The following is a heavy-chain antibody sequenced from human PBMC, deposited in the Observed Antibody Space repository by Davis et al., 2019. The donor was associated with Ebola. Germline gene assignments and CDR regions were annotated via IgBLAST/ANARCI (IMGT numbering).Heavy chain of an antibody. CDR1: GFTVSTHY. CDR3: TRAVTVTTVFDY. CDR2: LYSGGTT. V-gene: IGHV3-53*01. Sequence: GESLKISCAASGFTVSTHYMSWVRQAPGKGLEWISILYSGGTTYYADSVQGRFTISRDNSKTTVSLQMNNLRAEDTAVYYCTRAVTVTTVFDYWGQGTLVTVSS. D-gene: IGHD4-17*01. J-gene: IGHJ4*02.